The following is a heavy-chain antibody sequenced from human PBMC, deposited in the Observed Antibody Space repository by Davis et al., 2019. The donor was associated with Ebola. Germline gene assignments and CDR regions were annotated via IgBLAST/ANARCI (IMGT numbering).Heavy chain of an antibody. Sequence: GESLKISCAASGFTFSSYAMSWVRQAPGKGLEWVSSLHNDGSDTKYADSVEGRFTISRDNAKNTLYLQMNSLRAEDTAVYYCAKGMHGGYVPCVLDYWGQGTQVTVSS. J-gene: IGHJ4*02. V-gene: IGHV3-74*03. CDR3: AKGMHGGYVPCVLDY. CDR1: GFTFSSYA. D-gene: IGHD5-12*01. CDR2: LHNDGSDT.